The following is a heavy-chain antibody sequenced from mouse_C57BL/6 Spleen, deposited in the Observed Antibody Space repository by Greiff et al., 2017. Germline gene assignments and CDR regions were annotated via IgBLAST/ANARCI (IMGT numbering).Heavy chain of an antibody. CDR3: TRDDYGSSYFDY. J-gene: IGHJ2*01. Sequence: QVQLQQSGAELVRPGASVTLSCKASGYTFTDYEMHWVKQTPVHGLEWIGAIDPETGGTAYNQKFKGKAIPTADKSSSTAYVELRRLTSEDSAVYYCTRDDYGSSYFDYWGQGTTLTVSS. D-gene: IGHD1-1*01. V-gene: IGHV1-15*01. CDR1: GYTFTDYE. CDR2: IDPETGGT.